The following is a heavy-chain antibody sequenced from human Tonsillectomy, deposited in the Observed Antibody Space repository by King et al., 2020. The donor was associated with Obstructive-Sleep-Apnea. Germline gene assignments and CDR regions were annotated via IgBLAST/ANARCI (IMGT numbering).Heavy chain of an antibody. CDR3: AKASTSDYVYDY. V-gene: IGHV3-43*01. CDR2: ITWAGGST. J-gene: IGHJ4*02. Sequence: VQLVESGGVVVQPGGSLRLSCAASGFTFDDYTMRWFRQAPGKGLEWVSLITWAGGSTYYADSVNGRFTISRDNSKNSLYLKMNSLRTRDTALYYCAKASTSDYVYDYWGQGTLVTVSS. CDR1: GFTFDDYT. D-gene: IGHD5-12*01.